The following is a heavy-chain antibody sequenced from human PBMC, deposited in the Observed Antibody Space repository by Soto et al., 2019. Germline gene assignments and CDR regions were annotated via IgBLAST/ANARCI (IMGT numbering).Heavy chain of an antibody. CDR2: INAGNGNT. CDR1: GYTFTSYA. Sequence: ASVKVSCKASGYTFTSYAMHWVRQAPGQRLEWMGWINAGNGNTKYSQKFQGRVTITRDTSASTAYMELSSLRSEDTAVYYCARSEGLVGWFDPWGQGTLVTVSS. CDR3: ARSEGLVGWFDP. J-gene: IGHJ5*02. D-gene: IGHD6-6*01. V-gene: IGHV1-3*01.